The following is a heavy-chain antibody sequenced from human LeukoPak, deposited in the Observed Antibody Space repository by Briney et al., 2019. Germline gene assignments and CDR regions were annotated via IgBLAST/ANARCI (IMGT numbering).Heavy chain of an antibody. CDR3: AKSRSGWYNYFDY. CDR2: ISGSGGST. Sequence: GGSLKLSCAASGFTFSSYAMSWVRQAPGKGLEWVSAISGSGGSTYYADSVKGRFTISRDNSKNTLYLQMNSLRAEDTAVYYCAKSRSGWYNYFDYWGQGTLVTVSS. CDR1: GFTFSSYA. J-gene: IGHJ4*02. V-gene: IGHV3-23*01. D-gene: IGHD6-19*01.